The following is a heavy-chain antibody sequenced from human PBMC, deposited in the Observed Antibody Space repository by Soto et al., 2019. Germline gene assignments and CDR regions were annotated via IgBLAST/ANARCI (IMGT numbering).Heavy chain of an antibody. CDR3: ARYYYDSLSLGV. D-gene: IGHD3-22*01. CDR1: GYSFTSYW. J-gene: IGHJ6*02. V-gene: IGHV5-10-1*01. Sequence: PGESLKISCKGSGYSFTSYWISWVRQMPGKGLEWMGRIDPSDSYTNYSPSFQGHVTISADKSISTAYLQWSSLKASDTAMYYCARYYYDSLSLGVWGQGTTVTVSS. CDR2: IDPSDSYT.